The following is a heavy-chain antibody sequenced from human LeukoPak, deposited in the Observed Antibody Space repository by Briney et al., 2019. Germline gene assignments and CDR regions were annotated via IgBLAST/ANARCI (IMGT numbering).Heavy chain of an antibody. J-gene: IGHJ4*02. CDR3: ARDLDGDYDY. CDR2: IIPIFGTA. CDR1: GYTFTSYD. D-gene: IGHD4-17*01. V-gene: IGHV1-69*05. Sequence: ASVKVSCKASGYTFTSYDINWVRQAPGQGLEWMGGIIPIFGTANYAQKFQGRVTITTDESTSTAYMELSSLRSEDTAVYYCARDLDGDYDYWGQGTLVTVSS.